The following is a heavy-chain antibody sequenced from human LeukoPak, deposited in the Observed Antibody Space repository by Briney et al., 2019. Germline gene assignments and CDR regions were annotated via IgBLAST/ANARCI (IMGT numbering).Heavy chain of an antibody. D-gene: IGHD1-26*01. CDR1: GYTFTSYY. CDR3: ARALYSGSYYHSFDP. Sequence: ASVKVSCKASGYTFTSYYMHWVRQAPGQGLEWMGIINPSGGSTSYAQKFQGRVTMTRDTSTSTVYMELSSLRSEDTAVYYCARALYSGSYYHSFDPWGQGTLVTVSS. V-gene: IGHV1-46*01. J-gene: IGHJ5*02. CDR2: INPSGGST.